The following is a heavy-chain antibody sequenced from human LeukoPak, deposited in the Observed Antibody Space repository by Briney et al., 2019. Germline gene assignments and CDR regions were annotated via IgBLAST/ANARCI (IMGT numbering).Heavy chain of an antibody. Sequence: SETLSLTCTVSGGSISSYYWSWLRQPPGRGLEWIGYIYYSGSTNYNPSLKSRVTISVDTSKNQFSLKLSSVTAADTAVYYCARVTPYSSGWYVGYWGQGTLVTVSS. V-gene: IGHV4-59*01. CDR1: GGSISSYY. CDR3: ARVTPYSSGWYVGY. CDR2: IYYSGST. D-gene: IGHD6-19*01. J-gene: IGHJ4*02.